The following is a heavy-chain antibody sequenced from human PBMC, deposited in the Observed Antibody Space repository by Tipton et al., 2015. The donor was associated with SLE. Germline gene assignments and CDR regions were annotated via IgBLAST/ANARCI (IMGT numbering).Heavy chain of an antibody. J-gene: IGHJ6*02. Sequence: TLSLTCTVSGGSISSYYWSWIRQPPGKGLEWIGYIYYSGSTNYNPSLKSRVTISVDTSKNHFSLKLSSVTAADAAVYYCARGVAAADPSYYYGMDVWGQGTTVSVSS. D-gene: IGHD6-13*01. CDR2: IYYSGST. CDR1: GGSISSYY. CDR3: ARGVAAADPSYYYGMDV. V-gene: IGHV4-59*01.